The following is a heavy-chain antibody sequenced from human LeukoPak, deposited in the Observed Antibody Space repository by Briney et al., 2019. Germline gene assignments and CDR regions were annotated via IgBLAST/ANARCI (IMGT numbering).Heavy chain of an antibody. V-gene: IGHV3-48*01. CDR3: ARVTPLTRYCSSTSCYGLDY. CDR2: ISSSSSTI. CDR1: GFTFSSYS. J-gene: IGHJ4*02. D-gene: IGHD2-2*01. Sequence: GGSLRLSCAASGFTFSSYSMNWVRQAPGKGLEWVSYISSSSSTIYYADSVKGRFTISRDNAKNSLYLQMNSLRAEDTAVYYCARVTPLTRYCSSTSCYGLDYWGQGTLVTVSS.